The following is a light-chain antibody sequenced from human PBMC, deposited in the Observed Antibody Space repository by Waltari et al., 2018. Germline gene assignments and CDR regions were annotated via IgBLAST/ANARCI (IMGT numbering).Light chain of an antibody. CDR3: QQYYTWPPVT. Sequence: EVVMTQSPATLSVSPGERVTLSCRARQNVTSKLAWYQEKPGQPPRLLLYGASFRAAGIPARFSGSGSGAEFTLAISSLQSEDFAVYYCQQYYTWPPVTFGQGTKLE. CDR1: QNVTSK. V-gene: IGKV3-15*01. CDR2: GAS. J-gene: IGKJ2*01.